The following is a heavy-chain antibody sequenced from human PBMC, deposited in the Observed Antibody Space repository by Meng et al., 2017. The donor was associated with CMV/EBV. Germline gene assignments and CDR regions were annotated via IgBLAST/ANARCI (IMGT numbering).Heavy chain of an antibody. J-gene: IGHJ4*02. D-gene: IGHD5-18*01. Sequence: GGSLRLSCAASGFTFSSYGMHWVRQAPGKGLEWVAFIRYDGSNKYYADSVKGRFTISRDNSKNTLYPQMNSLRAEDTAVYYCAKRKGGYSYGDFDYWGQGTLVTVSS. V-gene: IGHV3-30*02. CDR3: AKRKGGYSYGDFDY. CDR1: GFTFSSYG. CDR2: IRYDGSNK.